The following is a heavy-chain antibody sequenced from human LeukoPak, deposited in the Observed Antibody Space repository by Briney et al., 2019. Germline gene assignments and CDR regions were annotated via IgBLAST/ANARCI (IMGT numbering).Heavy chain of an antibody. CDR1: GFTFSNYA. Sequence: GGSPRLSCAASGFTFSNYAMNWVRQAPGKGLEWVASIQGGGSKKYYVESVKGRFTISRDNAKNSLYLQMNSLRAEETSVYYCVSGGYSSGKWGEGTLVTVSS. J-gene: IGHJ4*02. CDR3: VSGGYSSGK. CDR2: IQGGGSKK. D-gene: IGHD6-19*01. V-gene: IGHV3-7*01.